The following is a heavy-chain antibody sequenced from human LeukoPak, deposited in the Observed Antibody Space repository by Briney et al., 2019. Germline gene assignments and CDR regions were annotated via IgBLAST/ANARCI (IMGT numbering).Heavy chain of an antibody. CDR2: IYHSGST. J-gene: IGHJ4*02. Sequence: SETLSLTCTVSGGSISSGYYWGWIRQPPGKGLEWIGSIYHSGSTYYNPSLKSRVTISVDTSKNQFSLKLSSVTAADTAVYYCARQITIFGVVMSQIDYWGQGTLVTVSS. D-gene: IGHD3-3*01. CDR3: ARQITIFGVVMSQIDY. V-gene: IGHV4-38-2*02. CDR1: GGSISSGYY.